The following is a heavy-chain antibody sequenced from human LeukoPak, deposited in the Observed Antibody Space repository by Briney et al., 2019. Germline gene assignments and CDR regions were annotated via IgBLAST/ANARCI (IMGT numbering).Heavy chain of an antibody. CDR2: INSDGSTT. Sequence: GVLRLSCAASGFPFSSYWMHWVRQAPGKGLVWVSRINSDGSTTSYADSVKGRFTISRDNAKNTLYLQMNSLRAEDTAVYYCARAPGSISIYWGQGTLVTVSS. J-gene: IGHJ4*02. V-gene: IGHV3-74*01. CDR3: ARAPGSISIY. CDR1: GFPFSSYW. D-gene: IGHD3-10*01.